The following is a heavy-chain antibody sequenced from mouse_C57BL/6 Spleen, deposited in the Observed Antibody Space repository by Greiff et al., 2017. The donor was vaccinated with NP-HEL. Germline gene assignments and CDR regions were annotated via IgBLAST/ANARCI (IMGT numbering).Heavy chain of an antibody. D-gene: IGHD2-1*01. CDR3: ARRKGNYSYYFDY. CDR1: GYTFTSYG. Sequence: VKLMESGAELARPGASVKLSCKASGYTFTSYGISWVKQRTGQGLEWIGEIYPRSGNTYYNEKFKGKATLTADKSSSTAYMELRSLTSEDSAVYFCARRKGNYSYYFDYWGQGTTLTVSS. CDR2: IYPRSGNT. J-gene: IGHJ2*01. V-gene: IGHV1-81*01.